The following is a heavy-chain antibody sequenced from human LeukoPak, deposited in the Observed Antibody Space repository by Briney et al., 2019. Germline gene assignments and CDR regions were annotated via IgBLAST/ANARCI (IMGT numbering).Heavy chain of an antibody. D-gene: IGHD2-2*01. Sequence: PSETLSLTCTVSGGSISSGGYYWSWIRQHPGKGLEWIGYIYYSGSTYYNPSLKSRVTISVDTSKNQFSLKLSSVTAADTAVYYCARGGPWSLIVVVPAASKWFDPWGQGTLVTVSS. CDR2: IYYSGST. CDR1: GGSISSGGYY. J-gene: IGHJ5*02. V-gene: IGHV4-31*03. CDR3: ARGGPWSLIVVVPAASKWFDP.